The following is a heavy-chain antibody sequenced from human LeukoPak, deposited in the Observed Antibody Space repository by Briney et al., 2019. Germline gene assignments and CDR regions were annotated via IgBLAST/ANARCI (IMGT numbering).Heavy chain of an antibody. CDR1: GYTFTGYY. CDR3: ARGAAYYYGSGSRIYYFDY. J-gene: IGHJ4*02. D-gene: IGHD3-10*01. CDR2: INPKSGAT. Sequence: ASVKVSCKASGYTFTGYYMHWVRQAPGQGLEWMGWINPKSGATNYAQKFQGRVTMTRDTSISTAYMELSRLRSDDTAVYYCARGAAYYYGSGSRIYYFDYWGQGTLVTVSS. V-gene: IGHV1-2*02.